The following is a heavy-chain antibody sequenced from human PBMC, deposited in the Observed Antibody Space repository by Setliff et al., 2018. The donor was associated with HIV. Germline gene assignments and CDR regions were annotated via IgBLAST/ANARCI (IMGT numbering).Heavy chain of an antibody. D-gene: IGHD3-3*02. J-gene: IGHJ4*02. V-gene: IGHV1-2*02. Sequence: ASVKVSCKSSGYPFADHYLHWVRQAPGQGLQWMGWINPRSGVTKYAQNFQGRFIMTTDTTINTAYMQLERLASDDTALYYCARDSGTNDHFLSPYYGALDFWGLGTLVTVSS. CDR2: INPRSGVT. CDR3: ARDSGTNDHFLSPYYGALDF. CDR1: GYPFADHY.